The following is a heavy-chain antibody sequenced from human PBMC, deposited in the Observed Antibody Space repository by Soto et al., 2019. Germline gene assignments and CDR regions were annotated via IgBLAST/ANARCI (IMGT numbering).Heavy chain of an antibody. Sequence: QVQLQESGPGLVKPSETLSLTCTVSGGSISSYYWSWIRQPPGKGLEWIGYIYYSGSTNYNPPLXSXVXIXXATSKNQFSLKLSSVTAADTAVYYCARRSGSCFDYWGQGTLVTVSS. CDR2: IYYSGST. CDR1: GGSISSYY. J-gene: IGHJ4*02. CDR3: ARRSGSCFDY. D-gene: IGHD6-13*01. V-gene: IGHV4-59*08.